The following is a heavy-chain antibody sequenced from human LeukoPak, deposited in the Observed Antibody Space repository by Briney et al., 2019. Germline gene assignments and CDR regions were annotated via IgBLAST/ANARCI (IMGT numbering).Heavy chain of an antibody. CDR1: GFTFSSYA. Sequence: GGSLRLSCAASGFTFSSYAMSWVRQAPGKGLEWVSAISGSGGSTYYADSVKGRFTISRDNSKNTLYLQMNSLRAEDAAVYYCAKSNRRPAGIAVAGTGVFAFDIWGQGTMVTVSS. CDR3: AKSNRRPAGIAVAGTGVFAFDI. CDR2: ISGSGGST. J-gene: IGHJ3*02. D-gene: IGHD6-19*01. V-gene: IGHV3-23*01.